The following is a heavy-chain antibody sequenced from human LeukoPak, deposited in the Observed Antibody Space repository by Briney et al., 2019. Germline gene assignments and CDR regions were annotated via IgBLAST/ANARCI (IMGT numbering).Heavy chain of an antibody. D-gene: IGHD3-16*01. CDR2: IYWNDNK. J-gene: IGHJ4*02. CDR1: GFSLSTSGVG. Sequence: SGPTLVKPTQTLTLTCTFSGFSLSTSGVGVGWIRQPPGKALEWLALIYWNDNKRYSPSLKSRLTITKDTSKNQVVLTMTNMDPVDTATYYCAHAGGGQPMGDYWGQGTLVTVSS. V-gene: IGHV2-5*01. CDR3: AHAGGGQPMGDY.